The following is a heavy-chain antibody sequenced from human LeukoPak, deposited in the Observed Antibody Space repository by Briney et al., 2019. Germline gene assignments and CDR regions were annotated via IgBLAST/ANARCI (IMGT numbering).Heavy chain of an antibody. V-gene: IGHV3-23*01. J-gene: IGHJ3*02. CDR3: AKDSRRFDI. CDR2: ISGSGGTI. CDR1: GFTFSTYA. Sequence: PGGSLRLSCAASGFTFSTYAMSWVRQAPGKGLEWVSVISGSGGTIYNADSVKGRFTISRDNSKNTLYLQMNSLRAEDTAVYYCAKDSRRFDIWGQGTMVTVSS.